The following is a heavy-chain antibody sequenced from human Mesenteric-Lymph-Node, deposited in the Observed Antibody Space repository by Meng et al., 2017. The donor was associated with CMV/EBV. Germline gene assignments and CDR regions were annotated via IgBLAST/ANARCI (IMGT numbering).Heavy chain of an antibody. Sequence: SGPTLVTPTQTLTLTCTFSGFSLSTSGVGVGWIRQPPGKALEWLALIYWNDDKRYSPSLKSRLTITKDTSKNQVVLTITNMDPVDTATYYCAHVRSSWDLFDYWGQGTLVTVSS. D-gene: IGHD6-13*01. V-gene: IGHV2-5*01. J-gene: IGHJ4*02. CDR1: GFSLSTSGVG. CDR2: IYWNDDK. CDR3: AHVRSSWDLFDY.